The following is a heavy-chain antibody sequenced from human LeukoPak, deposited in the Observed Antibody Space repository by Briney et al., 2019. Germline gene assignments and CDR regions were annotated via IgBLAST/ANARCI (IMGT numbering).Heavy chain of an antibody. CDR3: ARDIPRGSTHLDY. CDR1: GFTFSSSA. D-gene: IGHD1-26*01. J-gene: IGHJ4*02. CDR2: IEDDGDQK. Sequence: QTGVSRRLSCAASGFTFSSSAMTWVRQAPGKGLEWVASIEDDGDQKKYGDSVKGRFTISRDNVENSLYLQMNILRVEDTAVYYCARDIPRGSTHLDYWGQGTLVTVSA. V-gene: IGHV3-7*01.